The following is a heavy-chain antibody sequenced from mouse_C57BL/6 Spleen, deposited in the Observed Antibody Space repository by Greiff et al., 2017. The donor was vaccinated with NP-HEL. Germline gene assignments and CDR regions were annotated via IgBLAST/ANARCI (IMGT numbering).Heavy chain of an antibody. Sequence: EVQLQQSGPELVKPGASVKISCKASGYSFTGYFMNWVMQSHGKSLEWIGRINPYNGDTFYNQKFKGKATLTVDKSSSTPHMELRSLTSEDSAVYYCARSLITTVVAPSYAMDYSRQGTSVTVSS. V-gene: IGHV1-20*01. CDR2: INPYNGDT. CDR1: GYSFTGYF. D-gene: IGHD1-1*01. J-gene: IGHJ4*01. CDR3: ARSLITTVVAPSYAMDY.